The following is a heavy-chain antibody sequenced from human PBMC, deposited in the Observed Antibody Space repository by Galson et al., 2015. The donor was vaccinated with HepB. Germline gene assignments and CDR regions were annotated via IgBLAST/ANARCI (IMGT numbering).Heavy chain of an antibody. CDR1: GYTFTSYG. J-gene: IGHJ5*02. D-gene: IGHD1-26*01. Sequence: QSGAEVKKPGASVKVSCKASGYTFTSYGISWVRQAPGQGLEWMGWISAYNGNTNYAQKLQGRVTMTTDTSTSTAYMELRSLRSDDTAVYYCARAVGHQYSGSYYGMWFDPWGQGTLVTVSS. V-gene: IGHV1-18*01. CDR2: ISAYNGNT. CDR3: ARAVGHQYSGSYYGMWFDP.